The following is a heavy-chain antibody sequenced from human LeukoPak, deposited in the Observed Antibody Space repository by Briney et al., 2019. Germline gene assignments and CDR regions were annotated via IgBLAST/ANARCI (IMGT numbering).Heavy chain of an antibody. D-gene: IGHD3-3*01. Sequence: SETLSLTCAVSGGSFSGYYWSWIRQPPGKGLEWIGEINHSGSTNYNPSLKSRVTISVDTSKNQFSLKLSSVTAADTAVYYCAREGRITIFGVVIIKEYFQHWGQGTLVTVSS. CDR1: GGSFSGYY. CDR2: INHSGST. CDR3: AREGRITIFGVVIIKEYFQH. V-gene: IGHV4-34*01. J-gene: IGHJ1*01.